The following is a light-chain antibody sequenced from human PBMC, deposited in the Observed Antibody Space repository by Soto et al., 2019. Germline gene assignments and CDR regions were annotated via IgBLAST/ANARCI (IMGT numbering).Light chain of an antibody. V-gene: IGKV3-20*01. CDR3: QQYGDSPE. CDR2: GAS. CDR1: QSVSVSY. Sequence: EIVLTPSPGTLSLSPGETATLSCRASQSVSVSYVAWYQQKPGQAPRLLLYGASRRATGIPDRFSGSGSGTDFTLTISRLEPEDFAVYYCQQYGDSPEFGQGTRLEIK. J-gene: IGKJ5*01.